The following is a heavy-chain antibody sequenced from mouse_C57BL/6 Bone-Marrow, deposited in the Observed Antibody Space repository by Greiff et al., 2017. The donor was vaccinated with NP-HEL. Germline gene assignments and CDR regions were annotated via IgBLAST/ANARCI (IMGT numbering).Heavy chain of an antibody. CDR1: GFTFSDYG. CDR2: ISSGSSTI. Sequence: EVMLVESGGGLVKPGGSLKLSCAASGFTFSDYGMHWVRQAPEKGLEWVAYISSGSSTIYYADTVKGRFTISRDNAKNTLFLQMTSLRSADTAMYYCARGQLRLQAWFAYWGQGTLVTVSA. J-gene: IGHJ3*01. CDR3: ARGQLRLQAWFAY. V-gene: IGHV5-17*01. D-gene: IGHD3-2*02.